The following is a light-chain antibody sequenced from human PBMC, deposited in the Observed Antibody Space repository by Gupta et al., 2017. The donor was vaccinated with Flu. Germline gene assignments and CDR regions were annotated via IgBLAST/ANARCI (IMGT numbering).Light chain of an antibody. CDR2: KDS. Sequence: GQTARITCSGDALAKQYACWYQQKPGQAPVLVIYKDSERPSGIPERFSGSSSGTAVTLTISGVQAEDNADYYCQSADSSGTYGVFGGGTKLTVL. V-gene: IGLV3-25*03. J-gene: IGLJ3*02. CDR3: QSADSSGTYGV. CDR1: ALAKQY.